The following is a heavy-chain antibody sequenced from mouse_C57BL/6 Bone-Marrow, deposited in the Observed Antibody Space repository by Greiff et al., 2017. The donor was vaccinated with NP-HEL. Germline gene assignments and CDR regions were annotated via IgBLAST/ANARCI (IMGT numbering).Heavy chain of an antibody. CDR1: GYTFTNYW. V-gene: IGHV1-63*01. J-gene: IGHJ2*01. D-gene: IGHD2-3*01. Sequence: VQLQQSGAELVRPGTSVKMSCKASGYTFTNYWIGWAKQRPGHGLEWIGDIYPGGGYTNYNEKFKGKATLTADKSSSTAYMQFSSLTSEDSAIYYFARSGWPYFDYWGQGTTLTVSS. CDR2: IYPGGGYT. CDR3: ARSGWPYFDY.